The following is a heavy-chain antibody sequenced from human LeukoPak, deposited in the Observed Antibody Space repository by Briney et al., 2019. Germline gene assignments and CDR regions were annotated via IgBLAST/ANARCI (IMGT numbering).Heavy chain of an antibody. CDR1: GGSISSYY. V-gene: IGHV4-59*08. CDR2: IYYSGST. J-gene: IGHJ3*02. CDR3: ARQVHAFDI. Sequence: PSETLSLTCTVSGGSISSYYWSWIRRPPGKGLEWIGYIYYSGSTNYNPSLKSRVTISVDTSKNQFSLKLSSVTAADTAVYYCARQVHAFDIWAKGQRSPSLQ. D-gene: IGHD4/OR15-4a*01.